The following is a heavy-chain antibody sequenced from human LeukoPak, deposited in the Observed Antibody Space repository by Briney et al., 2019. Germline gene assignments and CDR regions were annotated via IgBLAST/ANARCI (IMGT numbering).Heavy chain of an antibody. Sequence: ASVKVSCKASGYTFTSYDINWVRQATEQGLEWMGWMNPNSGNTGYAQKFQGRVTITRNTSISTAYMELSSLRSEDTAVYYCARAPKVGASNYYYYMDVWGKGTTVTVSS. CDR1: GYTFTSYD. CDR2: MNPNSGNT. D-gene: IGHD1-26*01. J-gene: IGHJ6*03. V-gene: IGHV1-8*03. CDR3: ARAPKVGASNYYYYMDV.